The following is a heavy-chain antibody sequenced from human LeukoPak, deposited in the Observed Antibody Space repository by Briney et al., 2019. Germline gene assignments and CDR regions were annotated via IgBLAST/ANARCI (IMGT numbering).Heavy chain of an antibody. CDR3: ARDCPSRYCSSGGYGMDV. CDR2: ISGSGGST. D-gene: IGHD2-2*01. CDR1: GFTFSSYV. V-gene: IGHV3-23*01. Sequence: GGSLRLSCAASGFTFSSYVMSWVRQAPGKGLEWVSAISGSGGSTYYADSVKGRFTISRDNSKNTVYLQMNSLRAEDTAVYYCARDCPSRYCSSGGYGMDVWGQGTTVTVSS. J-gene: IGHJ6*02.